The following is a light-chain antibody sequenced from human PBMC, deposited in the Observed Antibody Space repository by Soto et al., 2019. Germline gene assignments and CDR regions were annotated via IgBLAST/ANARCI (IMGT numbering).Light chain of an antibody. V-gene: IGLV1-44*01. CDR3: AAWDDSLNGLV. CDR2: NNN. J-gene: IGLJ1*01. CDR1: RSNIGSNT. Sequence: QSVLTPPPSASGTPGQRVHVSCSGSRSNIGSNTVNWYQQLPGTAPKHLIYNNNQRPSGVPDRFSGSKSGTSASLAISGLQSEDEADYYCAAWDDSLNGLVFGTGTKVTVL.